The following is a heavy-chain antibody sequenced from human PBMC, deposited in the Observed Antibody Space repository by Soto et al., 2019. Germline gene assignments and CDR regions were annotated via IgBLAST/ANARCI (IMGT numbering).Heavy chain of an antibody. D-gene: IGHD6-19*01. J-gene: IGHJ4*02. CDR3: ARVIAVARFDY. CDR2: INTYNGNT. Sequence: QVQLVQSGVEVKKPGASLKVSCKASGYTFSNYGITWVRQAPGQGLEWMGWINTYNGNTKYAQKLQGRVTMTTDTSTSTAYLDLRSLRSDDTAVYYCARVIAVARFDYWGQGTLVTVS. V-gene: IGHV1-18*01. CDR1: GYTFSNYG.